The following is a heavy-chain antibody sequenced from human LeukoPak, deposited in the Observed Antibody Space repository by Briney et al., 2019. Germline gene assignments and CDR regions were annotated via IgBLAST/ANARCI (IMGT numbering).Heavy chain of an antibody. Sequence: PGRSLRLSCAASGFTFRSYGMHWVRQAPGKGLEWVAVISYDGSNKNYADSVKGRFTISRDNSKNTLYLQMNSLRAEDTAVYYCAKDLSQCSIVVVPAAWGQGTLVTVSS. D-gene: IGHD2-2*01. CDR1: GFTFRSYG. J-gene: IGHJ5*02. V-gene: IGHV3-30*18. CDR2: ISYDGSNK. CDR3: AKDLSQCSIVVVPAA.